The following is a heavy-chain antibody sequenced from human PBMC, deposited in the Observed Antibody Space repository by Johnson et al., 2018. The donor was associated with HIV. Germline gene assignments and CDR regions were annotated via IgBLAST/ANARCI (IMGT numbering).Heavy chain of an antibody. V-gene: IGHV3-11*04. CDR1: GFTFSDYY. Sequence: QVQLVESGGGLGKPGGSLRLSCAGSGFTFSDYYMNWLRQAPGKGLEWVSYISSTGSTIYYADSVKGRLTISRDNSKNTLYPQMNSLRAADTAVYYCARTRKYTSGPPCAFDFWSQGTMVTVSS. CDR2: ISSTGSTI. J-gene: IGHJ3*01. CDR3: ARTRKYTSGPPCAFDF. D-gene: IGHD1-1*01.